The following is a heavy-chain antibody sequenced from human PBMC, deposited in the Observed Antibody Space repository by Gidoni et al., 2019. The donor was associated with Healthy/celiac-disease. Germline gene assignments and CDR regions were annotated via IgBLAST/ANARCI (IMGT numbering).Heavy chain of an antibody. V-gene: IGHV4-34*01. CDR1: GGSFSGYY. J-gene: IGHJ4*02. CDR3: ARGIRSSWFTYFDY. Sequence: QVQLQQWGAGLLKPSETLSLTCAVYGGSFSGYYWSWIRQPPGKGLEWIGEINHSGSTNYNPSLKSRVTISGDTSKNQFSLKLSSVTAADTAVYYCARGIRSSWFTYFDYWGQGTLVTVSS. CDR2: INHSGST. D-gene: IGHD6-13*01.